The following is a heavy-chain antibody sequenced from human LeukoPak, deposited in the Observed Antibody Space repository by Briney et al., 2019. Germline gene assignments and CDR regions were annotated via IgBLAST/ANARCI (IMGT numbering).Heavy chain of an antibody. CDR1: GFTFSSYA. V-gene: IGHV3-30*04. CDR2: ISYDGSNK. D-gene: IGHD1-26*01. J-gene: IGHJ4*02. Sequence: GGSLRLSYAASGFTFSSYAMHWVRQAPGKGLEWVAVISYDGSNKYYADSVKGRFTISRDNSKNTLYLQMNSLRAEDTAVYYCARDGGIVGATFFDYWGRGTLVTDSS. CDR3: ARDGGIVGATFFDY.